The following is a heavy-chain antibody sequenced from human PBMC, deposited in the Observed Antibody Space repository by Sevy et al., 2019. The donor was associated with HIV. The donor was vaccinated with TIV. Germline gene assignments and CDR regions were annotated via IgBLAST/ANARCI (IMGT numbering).Heavy chain of an antibody. J-gene: IGHJ3*02. CDR1: GFTFSDYY. CDR2: ISSSGSTI. V-gene: IGHV3-11*01. Sequence: GGSLRLSCAASGFTFSDYYMSWIRQAPGKGLEWVSYISSSGSTIYYADSVKGRFTISRDNAKNSPYLQMNSLRAEDTAVYYCASELSNDAFDIWGQGTMVTVSS. CDR3: ASELSNDAFDI.